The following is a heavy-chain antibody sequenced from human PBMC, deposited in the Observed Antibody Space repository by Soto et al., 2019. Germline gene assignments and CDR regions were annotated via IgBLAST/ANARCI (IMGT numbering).Heavy chain of an antibody. Sequence: GGSLRLSCEGSGFTFSDYYISWIRQAPGKGLEWISYSSNSGTFSRYAGSVKGRFSISRDNTKNLLYLQMNSLRAEDTAVYYCARSGDNYNRLDYWGQGTPVTVSS. V-gene: IGHV3-11*06. CDR2: SSNSGTFS. D-gene: IGHD1-1*01. CDR3: ARSGDNYNRLDY. J-gene: IGHJ4*02. CDR1: GFTFSDYY.